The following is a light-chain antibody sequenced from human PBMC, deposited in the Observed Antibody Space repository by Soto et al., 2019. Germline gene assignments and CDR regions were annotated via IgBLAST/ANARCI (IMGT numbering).Light chain of an antibody. CDR1: QSVDSW. CDR3: QQYNDYSRV. CDR2: KAS. J-gene: IGKJ1*01. V-gene: IGKV1-5*03. Sequence: DIQMTQSPSTLSASIGDRVTITCRASQSVDSWLAWYQQQPGKAPKLLIYKASSLQTGVPSRFSGSGSGTEFTLTISSLQPDDFATYYCQQYNDYSRVFGQGTKVEIK.